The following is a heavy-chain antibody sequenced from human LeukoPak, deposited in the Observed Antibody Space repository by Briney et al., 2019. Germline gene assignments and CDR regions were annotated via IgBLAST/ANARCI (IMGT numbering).Heavy chain of an antibody. D-gene: IGHD5-24*01. Sequence: GGSLRLSCAASGFAFSSYGMHWVRQAPGKGLEWVAFIRYDGSNKYYADSVKGRFTISRDNSKNTLYLQMNSLRAEDTAVYYCAKDVEMATTTPFDYWGQGTLVTVSS. J-gene: IGHJ4*02. CDR3: AKDVEMATTTPFDY. V-gene: IGHV3-30*02. CDR1: GFAFSSYG. CDR2: IRYDGSNK.